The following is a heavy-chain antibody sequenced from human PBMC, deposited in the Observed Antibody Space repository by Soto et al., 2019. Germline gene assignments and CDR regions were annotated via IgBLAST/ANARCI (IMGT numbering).Heavy chain of an antibody. J-gene: IGHJ4*02. V-gene: IGHV1-18*01. Sequence: ASVKVSCQASGYTFTSYGISWVRQAPGQGLEWMGWISAYNGNTNYAQKLQGRVTMTTDTSTSTAYMELRSLRSDDTAVYYCARGSGRPGYCSGGSCYPLSPFDYCGQGTPVTVSS. D-gene: IGHD2-15*01. CDR2: ISAYNGNT. CDR3: ARGSGRPGYCSGGSCYPLSPFDY. CDR1: GYTFTSYG.